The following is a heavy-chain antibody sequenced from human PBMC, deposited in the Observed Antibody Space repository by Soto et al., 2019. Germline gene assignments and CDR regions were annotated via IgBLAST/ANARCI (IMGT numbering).Heavy chain of an antibody. CDR3: ARYHKRITEDAQVGDFDY. CDR2: IYWDDGE. J-gene: IGHJ4*02. D-gene: IGHD1-20*01. V-gene: IGHV2-5*02. CDR1: GFSLTTDGVG. Sequence: QITLKESVPTLVKPTQTLTLTCTFSGFSLTTDGVGVGWVRQPPGEDLEWLAIIYWDDGERYIPSLKTRLTITKHTSKNLVVLIMTNMDTVDSATYYCARYHKRITEDAQVGDFDYWGQVNLGTVSS.